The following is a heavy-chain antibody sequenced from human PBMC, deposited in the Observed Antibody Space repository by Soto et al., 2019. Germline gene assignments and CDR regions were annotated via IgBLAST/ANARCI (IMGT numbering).Heavy chain of an antibody. CDR1: GFTFSSYS. D-gene: IGHD5-12*01. Sequence: EVQLVESGGGLVQPGGSLRLSCAASGFTFSSYSMNWVRQAPGKGLEWVSYISSSSNTIYYADSVKGRFTISRDNAKNSLYLQMNSLRAEDTAVYYCASQSSEWLLFASWGQGTLVTVSS. CDR2: ISSSSNTI. J-gene: IGHJ4*02. V-gene: IGHV3-48*01. CDR3: ASQSSEWLLFAS.